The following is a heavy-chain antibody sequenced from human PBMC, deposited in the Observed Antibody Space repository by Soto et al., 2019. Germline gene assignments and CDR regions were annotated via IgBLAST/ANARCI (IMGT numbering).Heavy chain of an antibody. CDR1: GFNFSDNY. V-gene: IGHV3-53*01. D-gene: IGHD6-19*01. CDR2: FFTGGST. CDR3: VRERRGLGIGFDH. J-gene: IGHJ4*02. Sequence: PGGSRRLSWAAAGFNFSDNYMGWVRQAPGKGLEWVSSFFTGGSTDYADSVKGRFTISRDDSKNTVYLQTNSLRAEDTAVYFCVRERRGLGIGFDHWGQGTLVTVSS.